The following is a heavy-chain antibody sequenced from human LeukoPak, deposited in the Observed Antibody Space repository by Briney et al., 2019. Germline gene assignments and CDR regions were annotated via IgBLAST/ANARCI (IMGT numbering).Heavy chain of an antibody. J-gene: IGHJ4*02. CDR1: GYSFTNYW. Sequence: GESLKISCKASGYSFTNYWIAWVRQMPGKGLEWMGIIYPGDSDTRYSPSFQGQVTISADKSISTAYLQWSSLEASDTAMYYCARRAYCGGDCYSDYWGQGTLVTVSS. CDR3: ARRAYCGGDCYSDY. V-gene: IGHV5-51*01. D-gene: IGHD2-21*02. CDR2: IYPGDSDT.